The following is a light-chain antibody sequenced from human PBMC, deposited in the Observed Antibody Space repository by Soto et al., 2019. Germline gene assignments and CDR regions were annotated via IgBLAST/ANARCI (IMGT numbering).Light chain of an antibody. CDR2: EVN. CDR1: NSDIGNYNF. V-gene: IGLV2-8*01. J-gene: IGLJ2*01. Sequence: QSALTQPPSASGSPGQSVAISCTGTNSDIGNYNFVSWYQQHPGKAPKLMIYEVNKRPSGVPDRFSGSKSGNTASLTVSGLQPEDEADYYCSSYAGSNNVLFGGGTKLTVL. CDR3: SSYAGSNNVL.